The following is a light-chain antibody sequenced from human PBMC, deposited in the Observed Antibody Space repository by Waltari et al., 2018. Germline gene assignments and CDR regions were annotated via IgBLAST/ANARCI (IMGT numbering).Light chain of an antibody. V-gene: IGLV2-8*01. CDR3: SSCAGTNQGA. CDR1: SSDVGGYNY. Sequence: QSALTQPPSASGSPGQSVTISCTGTSSDVGGYNYVSWYTQHPGKAPKLLFYEITKRPSGVPDRFSGSKSGNTASLTVSGLQAEDEADYFCSSCAGTNQGAFGGGTKLTVL. J-gene: IGLJ2*01. CDR2: EIT.